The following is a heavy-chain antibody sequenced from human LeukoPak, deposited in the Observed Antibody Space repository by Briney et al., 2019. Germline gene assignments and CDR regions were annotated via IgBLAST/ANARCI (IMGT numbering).Heavy chain of an antibody. D-gene: IGHD6-6*01. V-gene: IGHV3-48*01. CDR3: ARGRYSSSSGDFDY. Sequence: GGSLRLSCAASGFTFSSYSMNWVRQAPGKGLEWVSYISSSSSTIYYADPVKGRFTISRDNAKNSLYLQMNSLRAEDTAVYYRARGRYSSSSGDFDYWGQGTLVTVSS. CDR2: ISSSSSTI. CDR1: GFTFSSYS. J-gene: IGHJ4*02.